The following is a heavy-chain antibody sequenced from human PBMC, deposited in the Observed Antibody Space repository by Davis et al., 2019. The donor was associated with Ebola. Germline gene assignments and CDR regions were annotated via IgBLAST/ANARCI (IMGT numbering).Heavy chain of an antibody. Sequence: PGGSLRLSCKGSGYRFTSYWIAWVRQMPGKGLEWMGIIYPGDSDTSYSPSFQGQVTISADKSISTAYLQWSSLKASDTAMYYCARHYCSGGSCYSGGYYYYYDMDVWGQGTTVTVSS. J-gene: IGHJ6*02. CDR2: IYPGDSDT. CDR1: GYRFTSYW. CDR3: ARHYCSGGSCYSGGYYYYYDMDV. D-gene: IGHD2-15*01. V-gene: IGHV5-51*01.